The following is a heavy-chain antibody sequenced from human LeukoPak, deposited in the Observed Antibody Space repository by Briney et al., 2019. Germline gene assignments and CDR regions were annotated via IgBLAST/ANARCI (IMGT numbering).Heavy chain of an antibody. D-gene: IGHD6-19*01. V-gene: IGHV4-4*02. J-gene: IGHJ3*02. Sequence: PSETLSLTCAVSGGSISSSNWWSWVRQPPGKGLEWIGEIYHSGSTNYNPSLKSRVTISVDKSKNQFSLKLSSVTAADTAVYYCARAQGEQWLVLDAFDIWGQGTMVTVSS. CDR3: ARAQGEQWLVLDAFDI. CDR1: GGSISSSNW. CDR2: IYHSGST.